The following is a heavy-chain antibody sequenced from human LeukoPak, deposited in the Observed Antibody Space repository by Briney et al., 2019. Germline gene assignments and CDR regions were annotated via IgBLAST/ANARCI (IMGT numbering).Heavy chain of an antibody. V-gene: IGHV3-23*01. Sequence: GGSLRLSCAASGFPFSSHGMSWVRQAPGKGLEWVSGIIGGGGSTYYADSVKGRFTISGDNSRSTLFLQMNSLRAEDTAVYYCAELGITMIGGVWGKGTKVTISS. D-gene: IGHD3-10*02. CDR2: IIGGGGST. J-gene: IGHJ6*04. CDR1: GFPFSSHG. CDR3: AELGITMIGGV.